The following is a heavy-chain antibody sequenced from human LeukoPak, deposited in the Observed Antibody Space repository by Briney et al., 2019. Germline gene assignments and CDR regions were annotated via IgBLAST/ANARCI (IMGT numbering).Heavy chain of an antibody. V-gene: IGHV3-23*01. Sequence: PRGSLRLSCAASGFTFSNYAMSWVRQAPGKGLEWVSAISDSGGATNCADSVKGRFTISRDNSKNTLYLQMNSLRAEDTAVYYCAKRSCGGGSCNFDYWGQGTLVTVSS. CDR3: AKRSCGGGSCNFDY. J-gene: IGHJ4*02. D-gene: IGHD2-15*01. CDR1: GFTFSNYA. CDR2: ISDSGGAT.